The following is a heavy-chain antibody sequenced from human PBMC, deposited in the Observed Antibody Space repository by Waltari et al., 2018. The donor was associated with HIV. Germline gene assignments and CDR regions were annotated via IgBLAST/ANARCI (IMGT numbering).Heavy chain of an antibody. V-gene: IGHV3-49*04. J-gene: IGHJ4*02. CDR2: TRSKTYGGTT. D-gene: IGHD6-13*01. CDR1: GFTFGVYA. Sequence: EVQLVESGGGLVQPGRSLSLSCTASGFTFGVYAMCWVRQAPGRGREWVGFTRSKTYGGTTEYAASVKGRFTISRDDSKSIAYLQMNSLKSEDTAVYYCSRVGAAAAVTLDYWGQGTLVTVSS. CDR3: SRVGAAAAVTLDY.